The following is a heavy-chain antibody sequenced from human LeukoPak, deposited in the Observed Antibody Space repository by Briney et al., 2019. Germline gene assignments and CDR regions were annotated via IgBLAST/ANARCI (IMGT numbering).Heavy chain of an antibody. Sequence: HGESLKISCEASGFSFSIYAMSWVRQAPGKGLEWVSSISGNGGSTYYANSVKGRFTIARDNSKNTLYMEMNSLTEENTALYYCVKGGQRYDFWRFDFWGRGTLVTVSS. D-gene: IGHD3-3*01. V-gene: IGHV3-23*01. CDR3: VKGGQRYDFWRFDF. J-gene: IGHJ5*01. CDR2: ISGNGGST. CDR1: GFSFSIYA.